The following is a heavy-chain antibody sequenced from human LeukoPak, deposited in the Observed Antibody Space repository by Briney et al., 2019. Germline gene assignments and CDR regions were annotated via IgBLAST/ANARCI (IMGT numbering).Heavy chain of an antibody. Sequence: GGSLRLSCVASGFYFNPYWMAWVRQAPGKGLEWVATISHDGYSTFYVDFVRGRFSISRDNAQNSLFLQMSSLRVDDTAVYYCAGEYYSSFDYWGQGALVTVSS. CDR3: AGEYYSSFDY. CDR2: ISHDGYST. CDR1: GFYFNPYW. V-gene: IGHV3-7*01. J-gene: IGHJ4*02. D-gene: IGHD2-21*01.